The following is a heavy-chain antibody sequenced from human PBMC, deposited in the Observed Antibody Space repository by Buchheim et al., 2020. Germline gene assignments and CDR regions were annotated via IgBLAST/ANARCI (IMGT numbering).Heavy chain of an antibody. J-gene: IGHJ5*02. Sequence: EVQLVESGGGLVQPGGSLRLSCAASGFTVSSNYMSWVRQAPGKGLEWVSRINSDGSSTSYADSVKGRFTISRDNAKNTLYLQMNSLRAEDTAVYYCAKADVPAASNWFDPWGQGTL. D-gene: IGHD2-2*01. CDR3: AKADVPAASNWFDP. V-gene: IGHV3-74*02. CDR2: INSDGSST. CDR1: GFTVSSNY.